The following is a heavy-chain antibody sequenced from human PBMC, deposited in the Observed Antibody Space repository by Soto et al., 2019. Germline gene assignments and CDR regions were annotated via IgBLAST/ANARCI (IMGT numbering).Heavy chain of an antibody. D-gene: IGHD2-15*01. Sequence: PGGSLRLSCAASGFTFSRNNIHWVRQAPGKGLEWVGVIWYDGSLKYYADSVKGRFTISRDNSKNTVYLEMDSVRAEDTAVYYCAKALVVGQVTYNWLDPWGQGTLVTVSS. CDR3: AKALVVGQVTYNWLDP. CDR1: GFTFSRNN. V-gene: IGHV3-30*02. CDR2: IWYDGSLK. J-gene: IGHJ5*02.